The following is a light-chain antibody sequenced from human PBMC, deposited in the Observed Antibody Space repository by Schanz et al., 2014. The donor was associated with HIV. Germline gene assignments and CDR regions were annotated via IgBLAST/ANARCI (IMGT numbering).Light chain of an antibody. CDR3: QQYNNWLPLT. J-gene: IGKJ4*01. CDR1: QTVSNGY. V-gene: IGKV3-15*01. Sequence: EIVLTQSPGTLSLSLGERATLSCRASQTVSNGYLAWFQQKPGQAPRLLIYGTSTRATGIPARFSGSGSGTEFTLTISSLQSEDFAVYYCQQYNNWLPLTFGGGTKVEIK. CDR2: GTS.